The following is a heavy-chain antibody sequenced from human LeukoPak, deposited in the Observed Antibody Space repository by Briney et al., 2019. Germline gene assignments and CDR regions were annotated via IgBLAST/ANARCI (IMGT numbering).Heavy chain of an antibody. CDR1: GGSISGYS. D-gene: IGHD5-24*01. J-gene: IGHJ4*02. CDR2: IYYSGNT. Sequence: PSETLSLTCTVSGGSISGYSWSWIRQPPGKGLEWIGYIYYSGNTNYNPSLKSRLTISVDTSKNQFSLKLSSVTAADTAVYYCARESRRDGYKFDYWGQGTLVTVSS. V-gene: IGHV4-59*01. CDR3: ARESRRDGYKFDY.